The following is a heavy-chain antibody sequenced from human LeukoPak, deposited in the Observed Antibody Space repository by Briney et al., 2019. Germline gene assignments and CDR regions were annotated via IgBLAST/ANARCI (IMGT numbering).Heavy chain of an antibody. CDR1: GFTFSSYG. Sequence: GGSLRLSCAASGFTFSSYGMHWVRQAPGKGLEWVAVIWYDGSNKYYADSVKGRLTISRDNSKNTLYLQMNSLRAEDTAVYYCAKERLITAMVNNAFDIWGQGTMVTVSS. V-gene: IGHV3-33*06. CDR3: AKERLITAMVNNAFDI. J-gene: IGHJ3*02. CDR2: IWYDGSNK. D-gene: IGHD5-18*01.